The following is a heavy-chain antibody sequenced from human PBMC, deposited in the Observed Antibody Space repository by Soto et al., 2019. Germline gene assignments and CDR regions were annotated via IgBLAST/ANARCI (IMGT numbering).Heavy chain of an antibody. V-gene: IGHV1-18*01. CDR2: ISGYNGNT. J-gene: IGHJ4*02. D-gene: IGHD6-25*01. CDR3: ARARYSSAWPVDY. Sequence: ASVKVSCKASGYTFTNYGISWVRQAPGQGLEWIGWISGYNGNTNYAQKFQGRLTMTTDTSTNTGYMEVRTLRSDDTAVYYCARARYSSAWPVDYWGQGTLVTVSS. CDR1: GYTFTNYG.